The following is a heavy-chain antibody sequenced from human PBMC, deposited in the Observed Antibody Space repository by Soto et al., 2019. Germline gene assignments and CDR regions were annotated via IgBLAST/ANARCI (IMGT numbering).Heavy chain of an antibody. J-gene: IGHJ3*02. Sequence: SVKVSCKASGVTFSSYAISWVRQAPGQGLEWMGGIIPIFGTANYAQKFQGRVTITADKSTSTAYMELSSLRSEDTAVYYCAIDILSGYYKRPHAFDIGGQGTMVTVS. D-gene: IGHD3-9*01. V-gene: IGHV1-69*06. CDR2: IIPIFGTA. CDR1: GVTFSSYA. CDR3: AIDILSGYYKRPHAFDI.